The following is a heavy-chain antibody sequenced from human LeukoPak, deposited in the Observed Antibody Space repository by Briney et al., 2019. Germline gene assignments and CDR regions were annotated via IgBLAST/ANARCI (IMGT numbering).Heavy chain of an antibody. CDR3: ARVTALGGNLDY. V-gene: IGHV4-39*07. J-gene: IGHJ4*02. CDR1: GGSISSSSYY. D-gene: IGHD4-23*01. Sequence: SETLSLTRTVSGGSISSSSYYWGWIRQPPGKGLEWIGSIYYSGSTYYNPSLKSRVTISVDTSKNQFSLKLSSVTAADTAVYYCARVTALGGNLDYWGQGTLVTVSS. CDR2: IYYSGST.